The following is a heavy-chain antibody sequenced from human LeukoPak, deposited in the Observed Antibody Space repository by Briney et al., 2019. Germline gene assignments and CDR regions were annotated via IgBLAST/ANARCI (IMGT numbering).Heavy chain of an antibody. CDR2: ISYDGSNK. J-gene: IGHJ4*02. CDR1: GFTFSSYA. CDR3: ASGGHGGNSNFDY. Sequence: GGSLRLSCAASGFTFSSYAMHWVRQAPGKGLEWVAVISYDGSNKYYADSVKGRFTISRDNSKNTLYLQMNSLRAEDTAVYYRASGGHGGNSNFDYWGQGTLVTVSS. V-gene: IGHV3-30*04. D-gene: IGHD4-23*01.